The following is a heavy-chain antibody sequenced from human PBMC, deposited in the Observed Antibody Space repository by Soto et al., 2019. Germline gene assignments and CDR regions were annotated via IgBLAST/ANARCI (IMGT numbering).Heavy chain of an antibody. J-gene: IGHJ4*02. Sequence: LRLSCAASGFTFSSYAMHWVRQAPGKGLEWVSKINYSGSNIYYSKSVKGRFTISRDNAKNSLYLQMNSLTDEDTAIYFCASEALCGADCYFFEYWGPGTLVTVSS. CDR3: ASEALCGADCYFFEY. D-gene: IGHD2-21*02. V-gene: IGHV3-48*03. CDR1: GFTFSSYA. CDR2: INYSGSNI.